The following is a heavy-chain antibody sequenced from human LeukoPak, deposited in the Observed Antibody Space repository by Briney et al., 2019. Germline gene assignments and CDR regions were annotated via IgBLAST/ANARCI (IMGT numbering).Heavy chain of an antibody. CDR1: GGSIRSSSDY. CDR3: ARSLRGGYYFTGDY. V-gene: IGHV4-39*01. Sequence: PSGTLSLTCTVSGGSIRSSSDYWGWIRQPPGKGLEWIGSIYLSGRTYYNPSLKSRVTISVDTSKNQFSLRLNSVTAADTAVYYCARSLRGGYYFTGDYWGQGTLVTVSS. CDR2: IYLSGRT. J-gene: IGHJ4*02. D-gene: IGHD3-22*01.